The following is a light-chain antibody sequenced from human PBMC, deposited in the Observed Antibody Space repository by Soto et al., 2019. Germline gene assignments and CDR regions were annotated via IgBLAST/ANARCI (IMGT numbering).Light chain of an antibody. V-gene: IGKV3-20*01. Sequence: EIVLTQSPGTLSLSPGERATLSCRAGQSVSSSYLAWYQQKPGQAPRLLIYGASSRATGIPDRFSGSGSGTYFTLNISRLEPEDFAVYYCQQHGSSPYTFGQGTKLEI. CDR3: QQHGSSPYT. CDR1: QSVSSSY. CDR2: GAS. J-gene: IGKJ2*01.